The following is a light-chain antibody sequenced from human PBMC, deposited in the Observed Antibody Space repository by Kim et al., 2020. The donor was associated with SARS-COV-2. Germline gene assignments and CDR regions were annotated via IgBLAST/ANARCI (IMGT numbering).Light chain of an antibody. Sequence: QPALTQSSSASASLGSSVKLTCTLSSGHSSYIIAWHQQQPGKAPRYLMKLEGSGSYNKGSGVPDRFSGSSSGADRYLTISNLQSEDEADYYCETWDSNLWVFGGGTQLTVL. J-gene: IGLJ3*02. CDR3: ETWDSNLWV. CDR1: SGHSSYI. V-gene: IGLV4-60*03. CDR2: LEGSGSY.